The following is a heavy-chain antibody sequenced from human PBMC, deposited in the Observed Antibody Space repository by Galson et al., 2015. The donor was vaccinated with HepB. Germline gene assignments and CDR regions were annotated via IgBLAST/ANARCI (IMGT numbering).Heavy chain of an antibody. CDR1: GYTFTSYA. V-gene: IGHV7-4-1*02. J-gene: IGHJ4*02. Sequence: SVKVSCKASGYTFTSYAMHWVRQAPGQGLEWMGWINTNTGNPTYAQGFTGRFVFSLDTSVSTAYLQISSLKAEDTAVYYCARGLRSSWSIGDYWGQGTLVTVSS. D-gene: IGHD6-13*01. CDR3: ARGLRSSWSIGDY. CDR2: INTNTGNP.